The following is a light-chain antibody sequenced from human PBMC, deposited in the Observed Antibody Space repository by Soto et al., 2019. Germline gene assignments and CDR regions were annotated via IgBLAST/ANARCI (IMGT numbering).Light chain of an antibody. Sequence: EIVLTQSPGTLSLSPGKRATLSCRASQSVSSTYLAWYQHKPGQAPRLLFYGASSRATDIPDRFSGSGSGTDFTLTISRLEPEDFAVYYCQQYGSSPPWTFGQGTKVEIK. CDR1: QSVSSTY. CDR2: GAS. CDR3: QQYGSSPPWT. J-gene: IGKJ1*01. V-gene: IGKV3-20*01.